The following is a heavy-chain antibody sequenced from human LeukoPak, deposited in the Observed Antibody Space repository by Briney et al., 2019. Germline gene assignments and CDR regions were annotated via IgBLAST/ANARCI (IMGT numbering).Heavy chain of an antibody. V-gene: IGHV1-2*02. CDR1: GYTFTGYY. J-gene: IGHJ3*02. CDR2: INPNSGGT. CDR3: ARDSAKYDSSAYYLRSPPYDDAFDI. Sequence: ASVKVSCKASGYTFTGYYMHWVRQAPGQGLEWMGWINPNSGGTNYAQKFQGRVTMTRDTSISTAYMELRSLRSDDTAVYYCARDSAKYDSSAYYLRSPPYDDAFDIWGQGTMVTVSS. D-gene: IGHD3-22*01.